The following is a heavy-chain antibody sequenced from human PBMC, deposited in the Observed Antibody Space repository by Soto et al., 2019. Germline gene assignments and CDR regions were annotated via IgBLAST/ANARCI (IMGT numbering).Heavy chain of an antibody. CDR1: GFSLSTSGVG. V-gene: IGHV2-5*01. CDR3: ARGLAARPVLAFDI. Sequence: GSVPTLVNPTQTLTLSCSFSGFSLSTSGVGVGWIRQPPGEALEWLAHIYWSGDEHYRPSLKSRLTITKDTSKNQVVLTMTNMDPVDTATYYCARGLAARPVLAFDIWGQRTTVTVSS. CDR2: IYWSGDE. D-gene: IGHD6-6*01. J-gene: IGHJ3*02.